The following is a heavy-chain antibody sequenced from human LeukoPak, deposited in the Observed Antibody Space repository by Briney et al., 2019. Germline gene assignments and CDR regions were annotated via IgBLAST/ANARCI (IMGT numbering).Heavy chain of an antibody. Sequence: GVLRLSCAASGFTVSSNYMSWVRRAPGKGLEWVSVIYSGGSTYYADSVKGRFTISRDNSKNTLYLQMNSLRAEDTAVYYCARVFWFPEYYFDYWGQGTLVTVSS. V-gene: IGHV3-53*01. CDR1: GFTVSSNY. CDR2: IYSGGST. CDR3: ARVFWFPEYYFDY. J-gene: IGHJ4*02. D-gene: IGHD3-10*01.